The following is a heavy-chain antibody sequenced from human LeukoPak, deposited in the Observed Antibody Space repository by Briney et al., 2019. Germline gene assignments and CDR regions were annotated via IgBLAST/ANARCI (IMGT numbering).Heavy chain of an antibody. Sequence: SSETLSLTCTVSGGSISSYYWSWIRQPPGKGLEWIGEITHRGSANYNPSLKSRVTLSVDTSKNQFSLKLSSVTAADTAVYYCARRTFGGVIKYWGQGTLVTVSS. CDR3: ARRTFGGVIKY. CDR1: GGSISSYY. V-gene: IGHV4-34*01. J-gene: IGHJ4*02. CDR2: ITHRGSA. D-gene: IGHD3-16*02.